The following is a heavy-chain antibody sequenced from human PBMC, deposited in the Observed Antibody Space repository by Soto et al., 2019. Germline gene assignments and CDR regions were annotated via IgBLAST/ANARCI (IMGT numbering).Heavy chain of an antibody. J-gene: IGHJ4*02. CDR1: GYTFTTYD. D-gene: IGHD6-19*01. CDR3: ARALGYSSTSRLDL. Sequence: QVQLVQSGAEVEKPGASVKVSCKASGYTFTTYDFNWVRQAPGHGLEWMGWMNPDTGNTGYAQKFQGRVPMTRDTSISTAFMALSGLPAADTAVYYCARALGYSSTSRLDLWGQGTLVTVSS. V-gene: IGHV1-8*01. CDR2: MNPDTGNT.